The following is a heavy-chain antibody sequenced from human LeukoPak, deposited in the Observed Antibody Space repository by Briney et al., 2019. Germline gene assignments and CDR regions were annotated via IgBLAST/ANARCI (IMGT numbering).Heavy chain of an antibody. CDR1: GGSLSTYY. V-gene: IGHV4-59*01. CDR3: ARDYYGSGSYYRGGSFDI. J-gene: IGHJ3*02. Sequence: SETLSLTCTVSGGSLSTYYWSWVRQPPGKGLEYKGLEWIGYIHNSGSTNYNPSLKSRVTISVDTSKNEFSLTLSTVTAADTAVYYCARDYYGSGSYYRGGSFDIWGQGTMVTVSS. D-gene: IGHD3-10*01. CDR2: IHNSGST.